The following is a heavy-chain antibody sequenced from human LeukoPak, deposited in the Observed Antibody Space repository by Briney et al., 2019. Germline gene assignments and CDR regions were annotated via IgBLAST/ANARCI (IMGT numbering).Heavy chain of an antibody. Sequence: GGSLRLSCAASGFTFSSYGMHWVRQAPGKGLEWVAVIWYDGSNKYYADSVKGRFTISRDNSKNTLYLQMNSLRAEDTAVYYCARDKTTAVAADDAFDIWGQGTMVTVSS. CDR1: GFTFSSYG. J-gene: IGHJ3*02. CDR2: IWYDGSNK. CDR3: ARDKTTAVAADDAFDI. V-gene: IGHV3-33*01. D-gene: IGHD6-19*01.